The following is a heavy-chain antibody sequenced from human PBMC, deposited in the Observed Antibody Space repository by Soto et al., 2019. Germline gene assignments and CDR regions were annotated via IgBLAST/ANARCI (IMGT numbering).Heavy chain of an antibody. Sequence: SGPTLVNPTRALTLTCTFSGFSPSTSGMRVTWIRQPPGKALEWLARIDWDDDKFYSTSLKTRLTISKDTSKNQVVLTMTNMDPVDTATYYCAGSSGQIDFWGQGTLVTVSS. D-gene: IGHD6-19*01. J-gene: IGHJ4*02. CDR2: IDWDDDK. CDR1: GFSPSTSGMR. CDR3: AGSSGQIDF. V-gene: IGHV2-70*04.